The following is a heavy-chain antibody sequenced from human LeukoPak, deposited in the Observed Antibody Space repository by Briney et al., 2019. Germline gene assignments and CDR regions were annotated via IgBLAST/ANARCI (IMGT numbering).Heavy chain of an antibody. J-gene: IGHJ4*02. CDR1: GFSFSDYA. CDR3: AKDTGH. V-gene: IGHV3-23*01. CDR2: IGKTEAAT. Sequence: AGGSLRLSCAASGFSFSDYAMNWVRQAPGKGLEWVSSIGKTEAATAYADSVKGRFTISRDNAKNSLYLQMNSLRAEDTALYYCAKDTGHWGQGTLVTVSS. D-gene: IGHD1-14*01.